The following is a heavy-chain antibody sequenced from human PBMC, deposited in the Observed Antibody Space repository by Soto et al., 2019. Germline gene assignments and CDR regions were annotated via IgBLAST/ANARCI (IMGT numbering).Heavy chain of an antibody. CDR2: ISYDGTIT. Sequence: GGSLRLSCAASGFTISNYGMHWVRQAPGKGLEWVAVISYDGTITYYADSVKGRFTISRDNSKNTLYLQMNSLRTEDTAVYYCATTRVGPCSSSICFSGIFDGMDVWGQGTTVTVS. J-gene: IGHJ6*02. V-gene: IGHV3-30-3*01. D-gene: IGHD2-2*01. CDR1: GFTISNYG. CDR3: ATTRVGPCSSSICFSGIFDGMDV.